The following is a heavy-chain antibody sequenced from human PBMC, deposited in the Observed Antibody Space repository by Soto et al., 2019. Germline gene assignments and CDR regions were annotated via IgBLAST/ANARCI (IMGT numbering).Heavy chain of an antibody. CDR2: IYYSGST. CDR3: ARGFWSGYPNEVYFDY. D-gene: IGHD3-3*01. CDR1: GGSISSYY. V-gene: IGHV4-59*01. J-gene: IGHJ4*02. Sequence: SETLSLTCTVSGGSISSYYWSWIRQPPGKGLEWIGYIYYSGSTNYNPSLKSRVTISVDTSKDQFSLKLSSVTAADTAVYYCARGFWSGYPNEVYFDYWGQGTLVTVSS.